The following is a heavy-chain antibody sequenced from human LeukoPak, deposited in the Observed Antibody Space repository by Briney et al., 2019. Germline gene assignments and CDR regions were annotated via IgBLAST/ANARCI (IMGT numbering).Heavy chain of an antibody. V-gene: IGHV1-8*01. D-gene: IGHD5-12*01. J-gene: IGHJ4*02. CDR3: ARDLSGYDSRSFDY. CDR1: GYTFTSYD. Sequence: ASVKVSCKASGYTFTSYDINWVRQATGQGLEWMGWMNPNSGNTGYAQKFQGRVTMTRNTSISTAYMELSSLRSEDTAVYYCARDLSGYDSRSFDYWGQGTLVTVSS. CDR2: MNPNSGNT.